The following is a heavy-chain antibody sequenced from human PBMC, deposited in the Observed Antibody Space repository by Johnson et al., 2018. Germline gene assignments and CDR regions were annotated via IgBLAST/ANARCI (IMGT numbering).Heavy chain of an antibody. CDR1: GGTFSSYA. CDR3: ARISAGSNQDYYYYGMDV. V-gene: IGHV1-69*01. D-gene: IGHD3-10*01. CDR2: IIPIFGTA. Sequence: VQLVESGAEVKKPGASVKVSCKASGGTFSSYAISWVRQAPGQGLEWRGGIIPIFGTANYAQKFQGRVTITADASTSTTDMELSSLRSEDTAVYYCARISAGSNQDYYYYGMDVWGQGTTVTVSS. J-gene: IGHJ6*02.